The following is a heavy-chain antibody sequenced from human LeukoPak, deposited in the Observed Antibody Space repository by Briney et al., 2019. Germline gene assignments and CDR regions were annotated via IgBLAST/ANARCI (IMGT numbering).Heavy chain of an antibody. CDR1: GGSISSSYYY. Sequence: PSETLSLTCTVSGGSISSSYYYWGWIRQPPGKGLEWIGSIYSSGSTYYNPSLKSRVTISVDTSKNQFSLKLSSVTAADTAVYYCARYGLQSFDYWGQGTLVTVSS. D-gene: IGHD4-11*01. CDR3: ARYGLQSFDY. CDR2: IYSSGST. V-gene: IGHV4-39*07. J-gene: IGHJ4*02.